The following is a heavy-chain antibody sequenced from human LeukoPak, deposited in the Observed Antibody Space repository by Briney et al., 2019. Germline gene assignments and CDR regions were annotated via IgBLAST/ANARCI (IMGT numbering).Heavy chain of an antibody. CDR2: IYYSGST. CDR3: ARHPGEMATKFDAFDT. V-gene: IGHV4-39*01. Sequence: SEPLSLTCTVSGGSISSSSYYCGWIRQPPGKGLEWIGWIYYSGSTYYNPSLKSRVTISVDTSKNQFSLKLSSVTAADTAVYYCARHPGEMATKFDAFDTWGQGTTVTVSS. D-gene: IGHD5-24*01. J-gene: IGHJ3*02. CDR1: GGSISSSSYY.